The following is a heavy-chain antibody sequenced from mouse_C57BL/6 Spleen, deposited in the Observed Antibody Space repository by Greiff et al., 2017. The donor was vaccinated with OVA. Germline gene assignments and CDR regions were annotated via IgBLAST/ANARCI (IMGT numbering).Heavy chain of an antibody. CDR1: GFTFSSYA. V-gene: IGHV5-9-1*02. CDR2: ISSGGDYI. Sequence: EVQLVESGEGLVKPGGSLKLSCAASGFTFSSYAMSWVRQTPEKRLEWVAYISSGGDYIYYADTVKGRFTISRDNARNTLYLQMSSLKSEDTAMYYCTRDRDSNHYYYAMDYWGQGTSVTVSS. D-gene: IGHD2-5*01. J-gene: IGHJ4*01. CDR3: TRDRDSNHYYYAMDY.